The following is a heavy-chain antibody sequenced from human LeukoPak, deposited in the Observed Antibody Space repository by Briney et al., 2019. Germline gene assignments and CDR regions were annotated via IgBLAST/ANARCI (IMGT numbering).Heavy chain of an antibody. CDR1: GFTVSSNY. CDR2: IYSGGST. Sequence: GGSLRLSCAASGFTVSSNYMSWVRQAPGKGLEWVSVIYSGGSTYYADSVKGRFTISRDNSKNTLYLQMNSLRAEDTAVYYCASRDSSSTTQTYYYYYYYMDVWGKGTTVTVSS. D-gene: IGHD6-6*01. CDR3: ASRDSSSTTQTYYYYYYYMDV. J-gene: IGHJ6*03. V-gene: IGHV3-53*01.